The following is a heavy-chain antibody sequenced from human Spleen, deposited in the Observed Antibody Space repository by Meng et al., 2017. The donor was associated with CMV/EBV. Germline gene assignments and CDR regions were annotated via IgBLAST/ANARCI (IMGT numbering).Heavy chain of an antibody. CDR1: GDPFSDYY. Sequence: FGDPFSDYYMHWVRQAPGQGLEWMGWINPNSGGTNDAQKFQGRVTMTRDTSINTAYIKLSRLTSDDTAIYFCARGRKYKTSSYWFDRWGQGTLVTVSS. V-gene: IGHV1-2*02. D-gene: IGHD1-14*01. J-gene: IGHJ5*02. CDR3: ARGRKYKTSSYWFDR. CDR2: INPNSGGT.